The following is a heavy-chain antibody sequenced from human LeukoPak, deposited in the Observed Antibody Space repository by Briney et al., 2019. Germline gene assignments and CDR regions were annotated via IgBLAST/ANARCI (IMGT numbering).Heavy chain of an antibody. Sequence: GGSLRLSCTASGFTFSTYWMSWVRQAPGKGLEWVANTREDGSEKYYVDSVKGRFTISRDNAKNSLYLQMNSLRAEDTAVYYCTRELAGHYYGSGSSFDYWGQGTLVTVSS. CDR1: GFTFSTYW. CDR3: TRELAGHYYGSGSSFDY. D-gene: IGHD3-10*01. J-gene: IGHJ4*02. V-gene: IGHV3-7*01. CDR2: TREDGSEK.